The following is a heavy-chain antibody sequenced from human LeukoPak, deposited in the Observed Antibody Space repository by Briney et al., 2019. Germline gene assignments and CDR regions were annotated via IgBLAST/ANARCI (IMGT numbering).Heavy chain of an antibody. Sequence: PSETLSLTCIVSGGSISSHYWGWIRQPPGKGLEWIGYGYYSGSTDYNPSLKSRVTISVDTSKNQFSLKLSSVTVADTAVYYCARGSTRPDDWGQGTLVTVSS. V-gene: IGHV4-59*11. J-gene: IGHJ4*02. D-gene: IGHD2/OR15-2a*01. CDR1: GGSISSHY. CDR2: GYYSGST. CDR3: ARGSTRPDD.